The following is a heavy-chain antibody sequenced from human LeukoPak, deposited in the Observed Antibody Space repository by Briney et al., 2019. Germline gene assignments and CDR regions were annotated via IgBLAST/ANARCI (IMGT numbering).Heavy chain of an antibody. CDR1: GYTFTSYG. Sequence: ASVKVSCTASGYTFTSYGISWVRQAPGQGLEWMGWISAYNGNTNYAQKLQGRVTMTTDTSTSTAYMELRSLRSDDTAVYYCVASSGYYYYFDYWGQGTLVTVSS. CDR2: ISAYNGNT. V-gene: IGHV1-18*01. CDR3: VASSGYYYYFDY. D-gene: IGHD3-22*01. J-gene: IGHJ4*02.